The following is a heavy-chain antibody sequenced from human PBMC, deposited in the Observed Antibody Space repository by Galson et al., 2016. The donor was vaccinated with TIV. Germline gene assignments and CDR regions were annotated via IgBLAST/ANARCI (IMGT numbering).Heavy chain of an antibody. D-gene: IGHD2-2*01. V-gene: IGHV1-3*04. J-gene: IGHJ5*02. CDR3: ARLGYCSSMSCFQFDP. Sequence: SVKVSCKASGYPFTSYGIHWMRQAPGQRLEWMGWINTATGYTKYSQTFQDRITITGDTSASTAYMELSSLRSEDTATYYCARLGYCSSMSCFQFDPWGQGTLVSVSS. CDR2: INTATGYT. CDR1: GYPFTSYG.